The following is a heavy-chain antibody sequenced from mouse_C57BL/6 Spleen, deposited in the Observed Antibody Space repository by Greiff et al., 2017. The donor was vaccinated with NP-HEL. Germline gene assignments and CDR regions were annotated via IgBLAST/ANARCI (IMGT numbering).Heavy chain of an antibody. Sequence: EVQLQQSGPELVKPGASVKISCKASGYTFTDYYMNWVKQSHGKSLEWIGDINPNNGGTSYNQKFKGKATLTVDKSSSTAYMELRSLTSEDSAVYYCASPYYSPFAYWGQGTLVTVSA. CDR3: ASPYYSPFAY. D-gene: IGHD2-12*01. CDR2: INPNNGGT. V-gene: IGHV1-26*01. CDR1: GYTFTDYY. J-gene: IGHJ3*01.